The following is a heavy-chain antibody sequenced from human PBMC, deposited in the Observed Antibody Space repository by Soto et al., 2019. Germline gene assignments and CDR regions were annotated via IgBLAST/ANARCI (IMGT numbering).Heavy chain of an antibody. CDR2: IWYDGTQK. D-gene: IGHD4-17*01. CDR3: ARAGGTTVTGLWHFDS. Sequence: GGSLRLCCEASGFTCNTYSMHWVRQPRGKGLEWLAAIWYDGTQKYYADSVKGRFIISRDNSKKTLYLEMNSLRAEDTAVYYCARAGGTTVTGLWHFDSWGQGTLVTVSS. V-gene: IGHV3-33*01. J-gene: IGHJ4*02. CDR1: GFTCNTYS.